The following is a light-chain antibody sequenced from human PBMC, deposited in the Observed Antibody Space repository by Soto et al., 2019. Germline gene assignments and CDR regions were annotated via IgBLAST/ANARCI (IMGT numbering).Light chain of an antibody. CDR2: VAS. J-gene: IGKJ4*01. CDR1: QTVTSSY. V-gene: IGKV3-20*01. Sequence: EIVLTQSPGTLSLSPGERATLSCRASQTVTSSYLAWYQQKPGQAPRLLTSVASSRATGIPDRFSGSGSGTDFTLTISRLEPEDFAVYYCQQYGTSPLTFGGGTKVDIK. CDR3: QQYGTSPLT.